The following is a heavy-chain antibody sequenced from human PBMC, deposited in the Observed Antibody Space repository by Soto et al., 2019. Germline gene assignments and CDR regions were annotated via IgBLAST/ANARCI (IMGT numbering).Heavy chain of an antibody. Sequence: QVQLVQSGAEVKKPGSSVKVSCKASGGTFSTYTITWVRQAPGQGLECMGRIIPIIGIINYAQKFQGRVTITADKFTGTADMELTRLRSDDTAVYYCAGDPDSHYNDSHASSYPWGQGTLVTVSS. V-gene: IGHV1-69*08. CDR1: GGTFSTYT. D-gene: IGHD3-22*01. CDR3: AGDPDSHYNDSHASSYP. J-gene: IGHJ5*02. CDR2: IIPIIGII.